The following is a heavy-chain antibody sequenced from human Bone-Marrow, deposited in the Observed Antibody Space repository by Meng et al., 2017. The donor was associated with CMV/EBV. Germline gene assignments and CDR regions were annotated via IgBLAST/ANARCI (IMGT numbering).Heavy chain of an antibody. V-gene: IGHV3-30*09. Sequence: GESLKISCAACGFTFSSYDMHWVRQATGKGLEWVALIYYDGTNEYYSDAVRGRFAISRDNSKNTVSLQMNSLRAEDTAVYYCAKDQSVAPWRYNAFDIWGQGTMVTVSS. CDR2: IYYDGTNE. D-gene: IGHD5-18*01. J-gene: IGHJ3*02. CDR1: GFTFSSYD. CDR3: AKDQSVAPWRYNAFDI.